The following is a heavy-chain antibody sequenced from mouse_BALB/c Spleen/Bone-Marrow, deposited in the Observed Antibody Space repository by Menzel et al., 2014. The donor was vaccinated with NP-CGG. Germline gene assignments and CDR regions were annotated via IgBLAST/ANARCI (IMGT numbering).Heavy chain of an antibody. CDR1: GFTFSNYG. CDR2: ISSGGSYT. V-gene: IGHV5-6*01. D-gene: IGHD1-3*01. CDR3: ARLTPDYAMDY. Sequence: VQLKESGGDLVKPGGSLKLSCAASGFTFSNYGMSWVRQTPDKGLEWVATISSGGSYTYFPDSVKGRFTISRDNAKNTLYLQMNSLKSEDAAMYYCARLTPDYAMDYWGQGTSVTVSS. J-gene: IGHJ4*01.